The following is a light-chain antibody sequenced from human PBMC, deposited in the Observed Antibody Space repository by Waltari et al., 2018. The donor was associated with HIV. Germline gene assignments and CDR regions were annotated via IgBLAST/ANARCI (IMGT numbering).Light chain of an antibody. V-gene: IGLV1-44*01. CDR1: SSNIGNNA. Sequence: QSVLTQPPSASGTPGQRVTISCSGSSSNIGNNAVPWYHQVPGTTPKLLIYGDNLRPSGVPDRFSGTKFVTSASLAISSLQSEDEGDYYCASCDDTLNGPSFCGGTHLTVL. CDR3: ASCDDTLNGPS. CDR2: GDN. J-gene: IGLJ3*02.